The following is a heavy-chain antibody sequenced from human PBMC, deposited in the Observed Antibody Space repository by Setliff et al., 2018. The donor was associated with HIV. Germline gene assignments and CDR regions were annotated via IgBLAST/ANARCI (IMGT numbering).Heavy chain of an antibody. CDR1: GGSVSSSSYY. J-gene: IGHJ4*02. D-gene: IGHD4-17*01. V-gene: IGHV4-39*01. CDR2: IYYSGDT. Sequence: PSETLSLTCTVSGGSVSSSSYYWGWIRQPTGKGLEWIGTIYYSGDTQYNPSFKTRVIMSVDTSKNQFSLRLISVTAADTAVYYCARQNRGGRTVMTRGAFDTWGQGTLVTVSS. CDR3: ARQNRGGRTVMTRGAFDT.